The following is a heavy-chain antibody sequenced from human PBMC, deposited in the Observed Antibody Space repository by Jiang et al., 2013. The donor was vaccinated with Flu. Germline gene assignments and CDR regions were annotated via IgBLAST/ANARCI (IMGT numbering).Heavy chain of an antibody. CDR2: ISAYNGNT. D-gene: IGHD1-1*01. Sequence: NHAISWVRQAPGQGLEWMGWISAYNGNTDSSQKFQGRVTMTTDKSTNTAYMELRSLRSDDTAVYYCAKGLQLEYWGQGTLVTVSS. J-gene: IGHJ4*02. V-gene: IGHV1-18*01. CDR1: NHA. CDR3: AKGLQLEY.